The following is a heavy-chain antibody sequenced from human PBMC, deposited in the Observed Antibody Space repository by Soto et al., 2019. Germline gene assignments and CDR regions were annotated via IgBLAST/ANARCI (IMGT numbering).Heavy chain of an antibody. CDR1: GDSVSSNSAA. D-gene: IGHD1-7*01. CDR3: AGTTSHQWYYMDV. CDR2: TYYRSRWYN. J-gene: IGHJ6*03. Sequence: HSQTHSLTCVISGDSVSSNSAAWNWIRMSPSRGLEWLARTYYRSRWYNDYAVSVRSRITVNPDTSKNQFSLQLTSVTPEDTAVYYCAGTTSHQWYYMDVWGKGTTVTVS. V-gene: IGHV6-1*01.